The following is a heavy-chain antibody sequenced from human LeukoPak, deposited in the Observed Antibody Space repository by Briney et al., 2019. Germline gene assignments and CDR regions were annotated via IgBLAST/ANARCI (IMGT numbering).Heavy chain of an antibody. Sequence: NTSETLSLTCTVSGGSIGSGDYYWSWIRQPPGKGLEWIGYIYYSGSTYYNPSLKSRVTISVDTSKNQFSLKLSSVTAADTAVYYCARSEYYDFWSGSPTGYNWFDPWGQGTLVTVSS. CDR1: GGSIGSGDYY. D-gene: IGHD3-3*01. V-gene: IGHV4-30-4*08. CDR2: IYYSGST. CDR3: ARSEYYDFWSGSPTGYNWFDP. J-gene: IGHJ5*02.